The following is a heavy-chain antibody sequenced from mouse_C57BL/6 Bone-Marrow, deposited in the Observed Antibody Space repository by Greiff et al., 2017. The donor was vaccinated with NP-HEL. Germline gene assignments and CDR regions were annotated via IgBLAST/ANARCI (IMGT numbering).Heavy chain of an antibody. CDR1: GYTFTSYW. D-gene: IGHD1-1*01. CDR3: ARGGYGSSSQFAY. V-gene: IGHV1-52*01. Sequence: QVQLQQPGAELVRPGSSVKLSCKASGYTFTSYWMHWVKQRPIQGLEWIGNIDPSDSDTHYNQKFKDKATLTVDKSSSTAYMQLSSLTSEDSAVSYCARGGYGSSSQFAYWGQGTLVTVSA. CDR2: IDPSDSDT. J-gene: IGHJ3*01.